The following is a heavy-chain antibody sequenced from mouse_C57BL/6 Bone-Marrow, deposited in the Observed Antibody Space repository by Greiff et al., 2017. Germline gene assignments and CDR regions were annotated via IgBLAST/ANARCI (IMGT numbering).Heavy chain of an antibody. J-gene: IGHJ4*01. CDR1: GYTFTSYW. CDR3: ARWELAFYDYDGGY. Sequence: QVQLQQSGAELVKPGASVKMSCKASGYTFTSYWITWVKRRPGQGLEWIGDIYPGSGSTNYNEKFKSKATLTVDTSSSTAYMQLSSLTSEDSAVYYCARWELAFYDYDGGYWGQGTSVTVSS. CDR2: IYPGSGST. D-gene: IGHD2-4*01. V-gene: IGHV1-55*01.